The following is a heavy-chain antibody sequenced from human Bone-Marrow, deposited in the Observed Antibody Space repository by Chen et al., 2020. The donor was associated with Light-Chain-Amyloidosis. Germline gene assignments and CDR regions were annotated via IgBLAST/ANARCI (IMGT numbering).Heavy chain of an antibody. CDR2: ISGGGGSR. D-gene: IGHD3-9*01. Sequence: EVQLVESGGGLLQRGGSLRLSCAASGFAFSRYAMSWVRQAPGKGLEGVSTISGGGGSRYYGDSVKCRLTISRDNSKNALFLRMNSLRAEDTAVYYCAKDISYDDILPGYPADAFDIWGQGTMVTVSS. CDR1: GFAFSRYA. J-gene: IGHJ3*02. CDR3: AKDISYDDILPGYPADAFDI. V-gene: IGHV3-23*04.